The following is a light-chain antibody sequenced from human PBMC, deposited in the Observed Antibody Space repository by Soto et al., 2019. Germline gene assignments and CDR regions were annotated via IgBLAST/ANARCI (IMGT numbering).Light chain of an antibody. CDR3: PQYAVLFT. J-gene: IGKJ2*01. Sequence: EIVMTQSQDTLSLSPGERDTLSCRASQRVNSNLAWYQQKPGQAPRLLIYGASTRANGISARFSGSGSGTEFTLTISSLQSEDFAVYHCPQYAVLFTFGQGTKLEI. CDR2: GAS. CDR1: QRVNSN. V-gene: IGKV3-15*01.